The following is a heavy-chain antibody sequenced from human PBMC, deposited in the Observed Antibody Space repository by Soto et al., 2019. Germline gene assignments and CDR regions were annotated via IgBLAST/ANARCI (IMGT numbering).Heavy chain of an antibody. CDR1: GFTLSDHY. Sequence: EVQLVESGGGLVQPGGSLRLSCAASGFTLSDHYMDWVRQAPGKGLEWVGRTRNKANSYTTEYAAFVKGRFTMPRDDSNNSLYLQMNSLKTEDTAVYYCARKSVAVAGHYAFDIWCQGTMVTVSS. V-gene: IGHV3-72*01. CDR3: ARKSVAVAGHYAFDI. D-gene: IGHD6-19*01. J-gene: IGHJ3*02. CDR2: TRNKANSYTT.